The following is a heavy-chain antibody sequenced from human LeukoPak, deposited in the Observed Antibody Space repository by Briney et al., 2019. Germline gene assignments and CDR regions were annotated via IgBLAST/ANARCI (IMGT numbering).Heavy chain of an antibody. V-gene: IGHV3-23*01. J-gene: IGHJ3*02. Sequence: GRSLRLSCAASGFTLSSYAMSWVRQAPGKGLEWVSAISGSGGSTYYADSVKGRFTLSRDYSKNTLYLQMNSLRGEDTAVYYCAKDWPYCGGDCYSRSEEAFDIWGQGTMVTVSS. D-gene: IGHD2-21*02. CDR3: AKDWPYCGGDCYSRSEEAFDI. CDR1: GFTLSSYA. CDR2: ISGSGGST.